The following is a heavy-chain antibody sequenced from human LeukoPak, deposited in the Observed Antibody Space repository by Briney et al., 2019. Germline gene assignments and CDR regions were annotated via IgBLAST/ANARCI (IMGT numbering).Heavy chain of an antibody. Sequence: GGSLRLSCAAFGFTFSSYAMNWVRQAPGKGLEWVSYISSSSSTIYYADSVKGRFTISRDNAKNSLYLQMNSLRAEDTAVYYCARDSGGSPDYWGQGTLVTVSS. CDR1: GFTFSSYA. CDR2: ISSSSSTI. J-gene: IGHJ4*02. D-gene: IGHD1-26*01. V-gene: IGHV3-48*04. CDR3: ARDSGGSPDY.